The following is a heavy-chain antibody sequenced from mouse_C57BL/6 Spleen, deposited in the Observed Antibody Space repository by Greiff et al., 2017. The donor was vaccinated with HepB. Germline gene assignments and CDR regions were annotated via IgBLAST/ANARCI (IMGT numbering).Heavy chain of an antibody. CDR1: GYAFSSYW. V-gene: IGHV1-80*01. J-gene: IGHJ2*01. CDR3: SRLGPYYFDY. CDR2: IYPGDGDT. Sequence: VQLQQSGAELVKPGASVKISCKASGYAFSSYWMNWVKQRPGKGLEWIGQIYPGDGDTNYNGKFKGKATLTADKSSSTAYMQLSSLTSEDAAVYFCSRLGPYYFDYWGQGTTLTVSS.